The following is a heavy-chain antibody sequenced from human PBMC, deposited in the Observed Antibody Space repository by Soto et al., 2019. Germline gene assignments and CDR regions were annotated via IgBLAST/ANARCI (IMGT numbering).Heavy chain of an antibody. J-gene: IGHJ3*02. Sequence: PSETLSLTCAVYGGSFSGYYWSWIRQPPGKGLEWIGEINHSGSTNYNPSLKSRVTISVDTSKNQFSLKLSSVTAADTAVYYCARARYTRKVWGTPPHDAFDIWGQGTMVNVSS. V-gene: IGHV4-34*01. D-gene: IGHD7-27*01. CDR3: ARARYTRKVWGTPPHDAFDI. CDR1: GGSFSGYY. CDR2: INHSGST.